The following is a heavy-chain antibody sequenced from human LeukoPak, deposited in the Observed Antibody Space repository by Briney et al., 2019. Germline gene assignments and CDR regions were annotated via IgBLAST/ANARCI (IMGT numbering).Heavy chain of an antibody. D-gene: IGHD6-13*01. CDR3: ARHGILDSSRKYYFDY. CDR1: GGSISTYY. V-gene: IGHV4-59*08. CDR2: IYYSGST. Sequence: SETLSLTCTVSGGSISTYYWSWIRQPPGKGLEWIGYIYYSGSTSYNPSLKSRVTISLDTSKNQFSLELSSVTAADTAVYYCARHGILDSSRKYYFDYWGQGTLVTVSS. J-gene: IGHJ4*02.